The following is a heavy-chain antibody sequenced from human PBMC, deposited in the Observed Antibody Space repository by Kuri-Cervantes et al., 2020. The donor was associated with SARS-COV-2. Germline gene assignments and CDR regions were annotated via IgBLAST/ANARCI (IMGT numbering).Heavy chain of an antibody. CDR3: ASELVGYFDY. Sequence: GESLKISCAASGFTFSSYAMHWVRQAPGKGLEWVAFIRYDGSNKYYADSVKGRFTISRDNSKNTLYLQMNSLRAEDTAVYYCASELVGYFDYWGQGTLVIVSS. CDR2: IRYDGSNK. D-gene: IGHD1-7*01. V-gene: IGHV3-30*02. J-gene: IGHJ4*02. CDR1: GFTFSSYA.